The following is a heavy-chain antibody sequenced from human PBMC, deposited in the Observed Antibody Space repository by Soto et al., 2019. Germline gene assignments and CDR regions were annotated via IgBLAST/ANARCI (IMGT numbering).Heavy chain of an antibody. CDR1: GFTFSSYA. Sequence: PGGSLRLSCAASGFTFSSYAMSWVRQAPGKGLEWVSAISGSGGSTYYANSVKGRFTISRDNSKNTLYLQMNSLRAEDTAVYYCAKATYYDFWSGYPAYYGMDVWGQGTTVTVSS. CDR2: ISGSGGST. D-gene: IGHD3-3*01. CDR3: AKATYYDFWSGYPAYYGMDV. V-gene: IGHV3-23*01. J-gene: IGHJ6*02.